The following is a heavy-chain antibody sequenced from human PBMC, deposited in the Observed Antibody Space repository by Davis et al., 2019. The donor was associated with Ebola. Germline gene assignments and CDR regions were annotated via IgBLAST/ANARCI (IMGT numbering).Heavy chain of an antibody. D-gene: IGHD3-10*01. CDR1: GGSFSGYY. CDR2: INHSGST. V-gene: IGHV4-34*01. Sequence: MPSETLSLTCAVYGGSFSGYYWSWIRQPPGKGLEWIGEINHSGSTNYNPSLKSRVTISVDTSKNQFSLKLSSVTAADTAVYYCAREYYGSGSYYPGWFDPWGQGTLVTVSS. J-gene: IGHJ5*02. CDR3: AREYYGSGSYYPGWFDP.